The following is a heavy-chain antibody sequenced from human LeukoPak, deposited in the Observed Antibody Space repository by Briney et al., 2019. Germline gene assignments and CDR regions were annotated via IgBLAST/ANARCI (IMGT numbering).Heavy chain of an antibody. D-gene: IGHD2-15*01. Sequence: ASVTVSCTASGYTFATYYIHWVRQAPGQGLEWMGIINPKTGITNYAQKFQGRVTITRDTSASTVYMDLGSLKSEDTAVYYCARGEDIVVVAAATIEYWGQGALVTVSS. J-gene: IGHJ4*02. CDR2: INPKTGIT. V-gene: IGHV1-46*01. CDR1: GYTFATYY. CDR3: ARGEDIVVVAAATIEY.